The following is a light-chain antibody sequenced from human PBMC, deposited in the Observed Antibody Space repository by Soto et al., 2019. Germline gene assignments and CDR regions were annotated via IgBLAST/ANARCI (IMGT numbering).Light chain of an antibody. V-gene: IGKV3-20*01. Sequence: EVVLTQSPGTLSLSPGERATLSCRASQSVGSSYLAWYQQKPGQAPRVLIYGTSSRATGIPDRFSGSGSGTEFTLTISGLQSEDSGVYYCQQYGSSPWTFGQGTKVDIK. J-gene: IGKJ1*01. CDR3: QQYGSSPWT. CDR2: GTS. CDR1: QSVGSSY.